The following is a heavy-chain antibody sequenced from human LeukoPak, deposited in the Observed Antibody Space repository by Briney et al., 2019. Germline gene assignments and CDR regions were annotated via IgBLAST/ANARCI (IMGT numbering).Heavy chain of an antibody. D-gene: IGHD3-22*01. V-gene: IGHV4-34*01. CDR2: INHSGST. Sequence: SETLSLTCAVYGGSFSGYYWSWIRQPPGKGLEWIGEINHSGSTNYNPSLKSRVTISVDTSKNQFSLKLSSVTAADTAVYYCARGRLPITMTRNWFDAWGQGTLVTVSS. J-gene: IGHJ5*02. CDR3: ARGRLPITMTRNWFDA. CDR1: GGSFSGYY.